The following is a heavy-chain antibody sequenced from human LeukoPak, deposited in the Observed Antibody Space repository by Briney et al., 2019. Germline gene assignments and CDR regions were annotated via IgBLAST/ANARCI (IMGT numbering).Heavy chain of an antibody. CDR1: GGSISSYY. CDR2: IYSSGST. J-gene: IGHJ4*02. D-gene: IGHD6-19*01. CDR3: ARRGYSSGWYYFDH. Sequence: SETLSLTCTVSGGSISSYYWSWIRQPPPKGLGWIGYIYSSGSTNYYPSLESRVIISVDTFKNQFSLKLSYVTAAGMDVYYCARRGYSSGWYYFDHWGQGTLVTVSS. V-gene: IGHV4-59*08.